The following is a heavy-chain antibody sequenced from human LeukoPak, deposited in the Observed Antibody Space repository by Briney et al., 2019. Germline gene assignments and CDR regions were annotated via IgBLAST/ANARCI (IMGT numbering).Heavy chain of an antibody. CDR1: GFTFSSYW. V-gene: IGHV3-7*01. D-gene: IGHD3-3*01. CDR3: ARGGGFLEWLSILSNNWFDP. Sequence: PGGSLRLSCAASGFTFSSYWMSWVRQAPGKGLEWVANIKQDGSEKNYVDSVKGRFTISRDNAKNSLYLQTNSLRAEDTAVYYCARGGGFLEWLSILSNNWFDPWGQGTLVTVSS. J-gene: IGHJ5*02. CDR2: IKQDGSEK.